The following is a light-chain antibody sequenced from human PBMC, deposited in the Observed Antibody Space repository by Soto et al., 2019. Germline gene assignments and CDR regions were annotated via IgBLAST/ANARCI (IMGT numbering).Light chain of an antibody. CDR2: EVR. Sequence: QSVLTQPASVSGSPGQSITISCTGTSSDIGAYDYVSWFQQYSGKAPTLIIYEVRFRPSGVSSRSSGSKSGNTASLTISGLQTEDEADYYCGSYASATLIFGGGTQLTVL. CDR1: SSDIGAYDY. J-gene: IGLJ2*01. V-gene: IGLV2-14*03. CDR3: GSYASATLI.